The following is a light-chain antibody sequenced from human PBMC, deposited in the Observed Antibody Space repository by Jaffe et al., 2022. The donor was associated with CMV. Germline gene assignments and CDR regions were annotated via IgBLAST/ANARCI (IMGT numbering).Light chain of an antibody. V-gene: IGKV3-20*01. CDR2: GAS. CDR1: QSVSSSN. J-gene: IGKJ3*01. Sequence: EIVLTQSPGTLSLSPGERATLSCRPSQSVSSSNLAWYQQKPGQAPRLLIYGASNRATGIPDRFSGSGSGTDFSLTISRLEPEDFAVYYCQQYGSPPLTFGPGTKVEMK. CDR3: QQYGSPPLT.